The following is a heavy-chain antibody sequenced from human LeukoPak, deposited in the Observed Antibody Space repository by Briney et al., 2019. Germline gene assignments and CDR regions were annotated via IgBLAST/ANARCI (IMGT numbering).Heavy chain of an antibody. CDR3: AKEWGEYFDYVWGSFTSFDS. Sequence: PGGTLRLSCAASGFTFSSYGVSWVRQAPGKGLEWVSGISGSGHRTYYADSVKGGFTISRDNSKSKLYLQMNSLRAQDTAVYYCAKEWGEYFDYVWGSFTSFDSWGQGTLVTVSS. J-gene: IGHJ4*02. CDR1: GFTFSSYG. V-gene: IGHV3-23*01. CDR2: ISGSGHRT. D-gene: IGHD3-16*01.